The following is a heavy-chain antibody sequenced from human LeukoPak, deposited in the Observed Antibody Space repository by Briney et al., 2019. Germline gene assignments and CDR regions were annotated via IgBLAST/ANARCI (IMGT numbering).Heavy chain of an antibody. CDR3: ARLAYCGGDCYLYFDY. CDR2: IYPGDSDT. Sequence: AGESLKISCKGSGYSFTSYWIGWVRQMPGKGLEWMGIIYPGDSDTRYSPSFQGQVTISADKSISTAYLQWSSLKASDTAKYYCARLAYCGGDCYLYFDYWGQGTLVTVSS. J-gene: IGHJ4*02. V-gene: IGHV5-51*01. CDR1: GYSFTSYW. D-gene: IGHD2-21*01.